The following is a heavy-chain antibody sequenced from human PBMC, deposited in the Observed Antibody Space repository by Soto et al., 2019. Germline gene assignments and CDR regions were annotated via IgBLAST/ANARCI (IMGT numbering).Heavy chain of an antibody. Sequence: GGSLRLSSAAPGFTFRSYAMSWVRQATGKGLEWVSAISGSGGSTYYADSVKGRFTISRDNSKNTLYLQMNSLRAEDTAVYYCATDWYYDSSGYRLFDYWGQGTLVTVSS. J-gene: IGHJ4*02. CDR1: GFTFRSYA. D-gene: IGHD3-22*01. CDR3: ATDWYYDSSGYRLFDY. V-gene: IGHV3-23*01. CDR2: ISGSGGST.